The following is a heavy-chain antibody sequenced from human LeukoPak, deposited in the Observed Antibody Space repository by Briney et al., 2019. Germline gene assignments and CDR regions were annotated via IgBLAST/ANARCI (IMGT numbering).Heavy chain of an antibody. D-gene: IGHD3-3*01. CDR1: GGSISSDY. V-gene: IGHV4-59*01. CDR3: ARGRSYDFWSGYNHYFDY. J-gene: IGHJ4*02. CDR2: IYYSGST. Sequence: SETLSLTCTVSGGSISSDYWSWIRQPPGKGLEWIGYIYYSGSTNYNPSLKSRVTISVDTSKNQFSLKLSSVPAADTAVYYCARGRSYDFWSGYNHYFDYWGQGTLVTISS.